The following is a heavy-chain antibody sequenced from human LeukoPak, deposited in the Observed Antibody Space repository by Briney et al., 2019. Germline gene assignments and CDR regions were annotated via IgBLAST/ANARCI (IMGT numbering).Heavy chain of an antibody. CDR3: ARDSYVWGRLDY. V-gene: IGHV1-69*04. J-gene: IGHJ4*02. D-gene: IGHD3-16*01. Sequence: SVKVSCKASGGTFSSYAISWVRQAPGQGLEWMGRIIPILGIANYAQKFQGRVTITADKSTSTAYMELSSLRSEDTAVYYCARDSYVWGRLDYWGQGTLVTVSS. CDR1: GGTFSSYA. CDR2: IIPILGIA.